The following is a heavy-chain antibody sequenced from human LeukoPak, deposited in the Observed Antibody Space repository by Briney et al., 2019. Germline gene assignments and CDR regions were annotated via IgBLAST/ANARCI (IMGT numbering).Heavy chain of an antibody. CDR1: GYTFSTYG. CDR2: ISGFDGRT. V-gene: IGHV1-18*01. D-gene: IGHD3-22*01. Sequence: GASVKVSCRASGYTFSTYGITWVRQAPGQGLEWMGWISGFDGRTNYAQTLQDRVTMTTDTSTSTAYMELRSLRSDDTAVYYCARDYHDTSNYRYDVFDIWGQGTVLTVSS. CDR3: ARDYHDTSNYRYDVFDI. J-gene: IGHJ3*02.